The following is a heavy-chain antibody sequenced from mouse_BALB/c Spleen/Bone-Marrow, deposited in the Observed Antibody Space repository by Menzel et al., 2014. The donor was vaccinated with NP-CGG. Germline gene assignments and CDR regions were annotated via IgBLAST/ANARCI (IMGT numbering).Heavy chain of an antibody. Sequence: EVKLMESGGGLVQPGGSLKLSCAASGFTFSSYTMSWVRQTPEKRLEWVAYISNGGGSTYYPDTVKGRFTISRDNAKNTQYLQMSSLKSEDTAMYYYARHGYYGSRAMDYWGQGTSVTVSS. CDR2: ISNGGGST. D-gene: IGHD1-1*01. CDR1: GFTFSSYT. J-gene: IGHJ4*01. V-gene: IGHV5-12-2*01. CDR3: ARHGYYGSRAMDY.